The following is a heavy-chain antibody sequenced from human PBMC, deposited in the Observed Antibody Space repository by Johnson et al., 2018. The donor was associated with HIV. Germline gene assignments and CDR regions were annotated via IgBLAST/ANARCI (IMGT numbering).Heavy chain of an antibody. CDR1: GFTFGDYA. CDR2: IYSGGST. Sequence: VQLVESGGGLVQPARSLRLSCAASGFTFGDYAMHWVRQAPGKGLEWVSVIYSGGSTYYADSVKGRFTISRDNSKNTLSLQMNSLRAEDTAVYYCARGHGSDAFDIWCQGTMVTVSS. J-gene: IGHJ3*02. D-gene: IGHD2-2*03. CDR3: ARGHGSDAFDI. V-gene: IGHV3-66*01.